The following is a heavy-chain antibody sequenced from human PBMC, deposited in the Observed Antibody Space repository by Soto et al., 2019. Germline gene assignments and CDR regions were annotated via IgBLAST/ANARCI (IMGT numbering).Heavy chain of an antibody. CDR1: VLSFRGYA. CDR2: ISGSGGST. D-gene: IGHD1-1*01. J-gene: IGHJ2*01. CDR3: AKPGLVLEPHWYFDL. Sequence: GARRISFATSVLSFRGYAMSWVRKAPGKVLEWVSAISGSGGSTYYADDVKGRFTISRDNSKTTLYLQMNSLRAEDTSVYYCAKPGLVLEPHWYFDLWGRGTMVTVS. V-gene: IGHV3-23*01.